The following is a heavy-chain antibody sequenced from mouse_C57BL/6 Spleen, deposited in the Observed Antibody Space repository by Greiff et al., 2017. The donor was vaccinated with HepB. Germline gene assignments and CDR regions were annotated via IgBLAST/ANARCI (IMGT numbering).Heavy chain of an antibody. CDR2: IDPSDSYT. Sequence: VQLQQPGAELVKPGASVKLSCKASGYTFTSYWMQWVKQRPGQGLEWIGEIDPSDSYTNSNQKFKGKATLTVDTSSSTAYMQLSSLTSEDSAVYYCARRTYYSNYRGAMDYWGQGTSVTVSS. J-gene: IGHJ4*01. D-gene: IGHD2-5*01. V-gene: IGHV1-50*01. CDR1: GYTFTSYW. CDR3: ARRTYYSNYRGAMDY.